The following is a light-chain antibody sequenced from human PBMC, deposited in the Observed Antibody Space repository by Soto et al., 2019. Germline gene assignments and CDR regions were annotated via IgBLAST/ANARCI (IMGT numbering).Light chain of an antibody. V-gene: IGKV3-20*01. CDR3: QQYGSSPWT. CDR1: QSVSSSY. CDR2: SAS. J-gene: IGKJ1*01. Sequence: EIVLTQSPGTLTLSPGERATLSCRASQSVSSSYLAWYQQKPGQANRLLIYSASSRATGIPDRFSGSGSGTDFTLTSSRLEPEYFAVYYCQQYGSSPWTFGQGTTVEI.